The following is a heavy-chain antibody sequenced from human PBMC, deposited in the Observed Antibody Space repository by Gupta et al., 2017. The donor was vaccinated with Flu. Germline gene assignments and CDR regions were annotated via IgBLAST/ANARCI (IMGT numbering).Heavy chain of an antibody. Sequence: EVQLVESGGGLVQPGGSLRLSCAISGFTFSSYEMSWVRQAQGRGLEWSACMSQRGATYYTDPVRSRFSIYRETVNDALYLQMSSLRGADTAISYCARGQWDKWGQGTPVTVSS. D-gene: IGHD1-26*01. J-gene: IGHJ4*02. CDR1: GFTFSSYE. CDR2: MSQRGAT. V-gene: IGHV3-48*03. CDR3: ARGQWDK.